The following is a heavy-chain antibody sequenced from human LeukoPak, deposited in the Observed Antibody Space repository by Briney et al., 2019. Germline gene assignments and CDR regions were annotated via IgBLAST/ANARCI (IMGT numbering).Heavy chain of an antibody. Sequence: ASVKVSCKASGYTFTGYYMHWVRQAPGQGLEWMGRINPNSGGTNYAQKFQGRVTMTRDTSISTAYMELSRLRSDDTAAYYCARDAVAATPGFLYYYYYMDVWAKGPRSPSP. CDR1: GYTFTGYY. CDR2: INPNSGGT. CDR3: ARDAVAATPGFLYYYYYMDV. D-gene: IGHD2-15*01. V-gene: IGHV1-2*06. J-gene: IGHJ6*03.